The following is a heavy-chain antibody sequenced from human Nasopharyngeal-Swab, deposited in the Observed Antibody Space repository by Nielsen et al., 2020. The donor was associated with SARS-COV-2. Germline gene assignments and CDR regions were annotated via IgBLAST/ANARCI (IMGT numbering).Heavy chain of an antibody. CDR1: GFTFSGYA. CDR3: AREYYYGSGSLDY. CDR2: ISYDGSNK. V-gene: IGHV3-30*04. D-gene: IGHD3-10*01. J-gene: IGHJ4*02. Sequence: GGSLRLSCAASGFTFSGYAMHWVRQAPGKGLEWVAVISYDGSNKYYADSVKGRFTISRDNSKNTLYLQMNSLRAEDTAVYYCAREYYYGSGSLDYWGQGTLVTVSS.